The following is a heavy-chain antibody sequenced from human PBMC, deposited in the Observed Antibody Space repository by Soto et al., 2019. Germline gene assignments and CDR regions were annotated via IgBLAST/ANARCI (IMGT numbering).Heavy chain of an antibody. CDR3: ARGPSGWFGYDY. J-gene: IGHJ4*02. CDR1: GFTFSSSW. D-gene: IGHD6-19*01. V-gene: IGHV3-74*01. Sequence: GGSLRLSCATSGFTFSSSWMHWVRQAPGKGLVWVSRINSGASTTNYADSVKGRFTISRDNAKNTLYLQMDSLTAEDTAVYYCARGPSGWFGYDYWGQGTLVTVSS. CDR2: INSGASTT.